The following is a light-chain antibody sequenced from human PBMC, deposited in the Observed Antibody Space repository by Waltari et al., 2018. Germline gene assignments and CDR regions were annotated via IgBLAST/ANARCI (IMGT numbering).Light chain of an antibody. CDR3: QQTYETPPT. Sequence: DIQMTHSPSPLSASVGDRVTITCRASQTIYTYLNCYQQKPGKAPKLLIFAASIFQGGVPPRFSGSGSGTVFTLTINGLXXXDXATYYCQQTYETPPTFGQGTKXXIK. V-gene: IGKV1-39*01. CDR1: QTIYTY. J-gene: IGKJ1*01. CDR2: AAS.